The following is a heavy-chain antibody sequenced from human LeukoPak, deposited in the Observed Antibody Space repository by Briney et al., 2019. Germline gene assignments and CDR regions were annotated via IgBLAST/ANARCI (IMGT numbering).Heavy chain of an antibody. Sequence: SETLSLTCTVLGGSISSSSYYWGWIRQPPGKGLEWIGRIYYSGSTYYNPSLKSRVTISVDTSKNHFSLKLSSVTAADFFFSSSRRHTRFRYCSGGSCDTVDYWGQGTLVTVSS. D-gene: IGHD2-15*01. J-gene: IGHJ4*02. CDR1: GGSISSSSYY. CDR3: RRHTRFRYCSGGSCDTVDY. V-gene: IGHV4-39*01. CDR2: IYYSGST.